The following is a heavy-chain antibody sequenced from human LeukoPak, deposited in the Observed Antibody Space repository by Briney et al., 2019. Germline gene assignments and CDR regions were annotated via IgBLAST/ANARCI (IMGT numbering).Heavy chain of an antibody. CDR2: IYYGGST. J-gene: IGHJ5*02. V-gene: IGHV4-31*03. D-gene: IGHD5-12*01. CDR1: GGSISSGGYY. Sequence: SETLSLTCTVSGGSISSGGYYWSWIRQHPGKGLEWIGYIYYGGSTYYNPSLKSRVTITVDTSKNQFSLKLSSVTAADTAVYYCARDLLGGYSGYEDDNWFDPWGQGTLVTVSS. CDR3: ARDLLGGYSGYEDDNWFDP.